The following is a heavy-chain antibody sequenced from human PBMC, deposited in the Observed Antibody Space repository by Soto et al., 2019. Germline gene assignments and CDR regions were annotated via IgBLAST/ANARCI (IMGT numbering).Heavy chain of an antibody. Sequence: QVQLQESGPGLVKPSQTLSLTCTVSGGSISSSGYYWSWIHQYPGKGLEWIGYIYYSGTTYYNPSLKSRVIISVDTSKNQFSLKLSSVTAADTAVYYCARAARDSGSDYWGQGTLVTVSS. CDR1: GGSISSSGYY. J-gene: IGHJ4*02. CDR3: ARAARDSGSDY. CDR2: IYYSGTT. D-gene: IGHD5-12*01. V-gene: IGHV4-31*03.